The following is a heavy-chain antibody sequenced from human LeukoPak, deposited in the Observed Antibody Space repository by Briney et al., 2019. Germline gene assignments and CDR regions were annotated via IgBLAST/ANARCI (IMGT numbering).Heavy chain of an antibody. J-gene: IGHJ2*01. V-gene: IGHV4-59*12. CDR1: GGSISSYY. CDR3: ARDTSIYYDSSGYNPPGYWYFDL. CDR2: IYYSGST. Sequence: SETLSLTCTVSGGSISSYYWIWIRQPPGKGLEGMGYIYYSGSTNYNPSLRSRVTISVDSSTNPFSLTLSSVTAAATAVYYCARDTSIYYDSSGYNPPGYWYFDLSGRGTLLTVSS. D-gene: IGHD3-22*01.